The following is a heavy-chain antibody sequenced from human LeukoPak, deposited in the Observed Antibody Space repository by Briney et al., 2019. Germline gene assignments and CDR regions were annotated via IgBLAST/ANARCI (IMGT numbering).Heavy chain of an antibody. V-gene: IGHV1-24*01. CDR1: GYTLAELS. D-gene: IGHD6-13*01. CDR2: FDPEDGET. Sequence: ASVKVSCKVSGYTLAELSMHWVRQAPGKGLEWMGGFDPEDGETIYAQKFQGRVTMTEDTSTDTAYMELSSLRSEDTAVYYCATKVPVAYSSSSYDYWGQGTLVTVSS. J-gene: IGHJ4*02. CDR3: ATKVPVAYSSSSYDY.